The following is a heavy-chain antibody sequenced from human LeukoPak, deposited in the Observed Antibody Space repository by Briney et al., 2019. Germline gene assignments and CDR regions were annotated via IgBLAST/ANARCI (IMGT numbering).Heavy chain of an antibody. D-gene: IGHD3-10*01. Sequence: PGRSLRLSCAASGFTFSSYAMHWVRQAPGKGLEWVAVISYDGSNKYYADSVKGRFTISRDNSKNTLYLQMNSLRAEDTAVYYCARAYGSGIYPLSDSWGQGTLVTVSS. CDR3: ARAYGSGIYPLSDS. CDR1: GFTFSSYA. V-gene: IGHV3-30*04. J-gene: IGHJ4*02. CDR2: ISYDGSNK.